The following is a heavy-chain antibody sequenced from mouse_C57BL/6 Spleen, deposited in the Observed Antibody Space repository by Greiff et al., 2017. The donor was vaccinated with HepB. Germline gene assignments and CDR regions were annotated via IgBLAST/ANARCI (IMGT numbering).Heavy chain of an antibody. J-gene: IGHJ1*03. CDR2: INPNNGGT. CDR3: ANPLYGNYGYFDV. CDR1: GYTFTDYN. V-gene: IGHV1-22*01. D-gene: IGHD2-1*01. Sequence: EVQLQQSGPELVKPGASVKMSCKASGYTFTDYNMHWVKQSHGKSLEWIGYINPNNGGTSYNQKFKGKATLTVNKSSSTAYMELRSLTSEDAAVYYCANPLYGNYGYFDVWGKGTTVTVSS.